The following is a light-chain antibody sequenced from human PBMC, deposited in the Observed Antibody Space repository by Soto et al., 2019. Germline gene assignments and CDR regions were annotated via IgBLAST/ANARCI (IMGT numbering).Light chain of an antibody. CDR1: QSISSW. Sequence: DLQITPSPSTLSASVGDRVTITFRASQSISSWLAWYQQKPGKAPKLLIYKASSLESGVPSRFSGSGSGTEFTLTISSLQTDDFATYYCQQYNSYSPTLGQGTKVDIK. J-gene: IGKJ1*01. V-gene: IGKV1-5*03. CDR2: KAS. CDR3: QQYNSYSPT.